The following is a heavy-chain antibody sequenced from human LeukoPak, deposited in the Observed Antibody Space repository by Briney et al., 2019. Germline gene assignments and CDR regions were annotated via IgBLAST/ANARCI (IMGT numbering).Heavy chain of an antibody. CDR2: IIPIFGTA. J-gene: IGHJ6*03. V-gene: IGHV1-69*13. D-gene: IGHD2-21*02. CDR1: GGTFSSYA. CDR3: ARDCGGDLLLNYYMDV. Sequence: ASVKVSCKASGGTFSSYAISWVRQAPGQGLEWMGGIIPIFGTANYAQKFQGRVTITADESTSTAYMELSSLRSEDTAAYYCARDCGGDLLLNYYMDVWGKGTTVTVSS.